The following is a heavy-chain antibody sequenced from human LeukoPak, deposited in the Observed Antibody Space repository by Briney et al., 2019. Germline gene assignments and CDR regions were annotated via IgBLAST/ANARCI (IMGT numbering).Heavy chain of an antibody. D-gene: IGHD3-3*01. V-gene: IGHV4-4*07. Sequence: SETLSLTCTVSGGSISSYYWSWIRQPAGKGLEWIGRIYTSGSTNYNPSLKSRVTMSVDTSKNQFSLKLSSVTAADTAVYYCARDQGYDPLRDYYYYYYMDVWGKGTTVTVSS. CDR2: IYTSGST. CDR1: GGSISSYY. J-gene: IGHJ6*03. CDR3: ARDQGYDPLRDYYYYYYMDV.